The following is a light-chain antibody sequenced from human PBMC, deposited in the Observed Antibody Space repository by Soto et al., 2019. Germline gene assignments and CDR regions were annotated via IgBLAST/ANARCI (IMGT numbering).Light chain of an antibody. V-gene: IGKV4-1*01. Sequence: DIVMTQSPDSLAVSLCERATINCKSSQSVLYSSNNKNYLAWYQQKPGQPPKLLIYWASTRESGVPDRFSGSGSGTDFTLTISSLQAEDVAVYYCQQYYSTPGVTFGPGT. CDR2: WAS. J-gene: IGKJ3*01. CDR1: QSVLYSSNNKNY. CDR3: QQYYSTPGVT.